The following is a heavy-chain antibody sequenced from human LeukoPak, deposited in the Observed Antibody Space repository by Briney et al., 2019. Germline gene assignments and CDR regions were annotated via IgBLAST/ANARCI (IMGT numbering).Heavy chain of an antibody. CDR2: IYYSGST. CDR3: ARPRDGGWYYFDY. CDR1: GDSVRNDFYY. J-gene: IGHJ4*02. V-gene: IGHV4-39*01. Sequence: PSETLSLTCSVSGDSVRNDFYYWGWIRQPPGKGLEWIGSIYYSGSTYYNPSLKSRVTTSVDTSKNQFSLKLSSVTAADTAVYYCARPRDGGWYYFDYWGQGTLVTVSS. D-gene: IGHD6-19*01.